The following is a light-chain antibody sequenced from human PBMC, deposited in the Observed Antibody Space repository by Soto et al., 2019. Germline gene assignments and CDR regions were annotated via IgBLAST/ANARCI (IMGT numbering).Light chain of an antibody. Sequence: QTVVTQEPSFSVSPGGTVTLTCGLSSGSVSASYYPSWYQQTPGQAPRTLIYTTNTRSSGVPDRFSGSILGNKAALTITGAQADDESYYYGVLYLGSGILVFGGGTKLTVL. CDR1: SGSVSASYY. J-gene: IGLJ2*01. CDR3: VLYLGSGILV. V-gene: IGLV8-61*01. CDR2: TTN.